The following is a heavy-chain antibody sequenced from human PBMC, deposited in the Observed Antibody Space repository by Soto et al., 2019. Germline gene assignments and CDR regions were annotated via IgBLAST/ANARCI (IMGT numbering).Heavy chain of an antibody. V-gene: IGHV4-39*01. CDR1: GGSISSSSYY. CDR2: IYYSGST. D-gene: IGHD6-13*01. Sequence: SETLSLTCTVSGGSISSSSYYWGWIRQPPGKGLEWIGSIYYSGSTYYNPSLKSRVTISVDTSKNQFSLKLSSVTAADTAVYYCARQTAAGYYYYYYMDVWGKGTTVTVSS. CDR3: ARQTAAGYYYYYYMDV. J-gene: IGHJ6*03.